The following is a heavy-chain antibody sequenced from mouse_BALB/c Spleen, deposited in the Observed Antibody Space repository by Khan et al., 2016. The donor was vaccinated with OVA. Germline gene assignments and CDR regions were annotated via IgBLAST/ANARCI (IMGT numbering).Heavy chain of an antibody. CDR2: INTYTGEP. D-gene: IGHD2-14*01. CDR1: GFTFTKYG. Sequence: QIQLVQSGPELKKPGETVQISCKASGFTFTKYGMNWVKQAPGKGLKWMGWINTYTGEPTFADDFKGRFAFSLETSASTAYLQINSLKNEDTATYFGARVGYNGTMDCWGQGTSVTGSS. V-gene: IGHV9-3-1*01. J-gene: IGHJ4*01. CDR3: ARVGYNGTMDC.